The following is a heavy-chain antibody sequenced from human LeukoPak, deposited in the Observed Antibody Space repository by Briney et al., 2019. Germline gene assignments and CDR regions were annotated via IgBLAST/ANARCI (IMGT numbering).Heavy chain of an antibody. CDR3: ARVFSYSYGPPYNWFDP. V-gene: IGHV1-3*01. Sequence: WASVKVSCKASGYTFTSYAMHWVRQAPGQRLEWMGWINAGNGNTKYSQKFQGRVTITRDTSASTAYMELSSLRSEDTAVYYCARVFSYSYGPPYNWFDPWGQGTLVTVSS. J-gene: IGHJ5*02. D-gene: IGHD5-18*01. CDR2: INAGNGNT. CDR1: GYTFTSYA.